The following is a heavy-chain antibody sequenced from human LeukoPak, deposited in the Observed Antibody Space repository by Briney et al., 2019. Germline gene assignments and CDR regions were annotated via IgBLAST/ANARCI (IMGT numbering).Heavy chain of an antibody. Sequence: PGRSLRLSCAASGFTFSSYGMHWVCQAPGKGLEWVAVIWYDGSNKYYTDSVKGRFTISRDNVDNVVYLEMNSLGAEDTATYYCARVAVSGPTGWFDSWGQGTLVIVSS. J-gene: IGHJ5*01. V-gene: IGHV3-33*01. CDR3: ARVAVSGPTGWFDS. D-gene: IGHD2-8*02. CDR2: IWYDGSNK. CDR1: GFTFSSYG.